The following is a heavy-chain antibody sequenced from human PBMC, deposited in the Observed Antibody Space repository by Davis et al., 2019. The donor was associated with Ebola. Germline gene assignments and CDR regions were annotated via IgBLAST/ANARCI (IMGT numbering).Heavy chain of an antibody. Sequence: LSLTCAASGFTFSSYSMNWVRQAPGKGLEWVSSISSSSSYIYYADSVKGQFTISRDNAKNSLYLQMNSLRAEDTAVYYCARPTVEYCSSTSCHGGWFDPWGQGTLVTVSS. CDR3: ARPTVEYCSSTSCHGGWFDP. CDR2: ISSSSSYI. J-gene: IGHJ5*02. CDR1: GFTFSSYS. D-gene: IGHD2-2*01. V-gene: IGHV3-21*01.